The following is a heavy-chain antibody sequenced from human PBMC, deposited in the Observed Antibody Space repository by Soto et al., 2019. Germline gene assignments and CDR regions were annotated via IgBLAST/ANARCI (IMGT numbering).Heavy chain of an antibody. CDR1: GFAFSSYA. CDR2: ISGSGGST. Sequence: GGSLRLSCAASGFAFSSYAMSWDRQAPGKGLEWVSAISGSGGSTYYADSVKGRFTISRDNSKNTLYLQMNSLRAEDTAVYYCAKSDITMIVVVTTGGAFEIWGQGTMVTV. D-gene: IGHD3-22*01. J-gene: IGHJ3*02. CDR3: AKSDITMIVVVTTGGAFEI. V-gene: IGHV3-23*01.